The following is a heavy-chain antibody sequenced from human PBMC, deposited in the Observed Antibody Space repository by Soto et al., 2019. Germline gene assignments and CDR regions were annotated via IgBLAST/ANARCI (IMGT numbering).Heavy chain of an antibody. CDR1: GGSISSSSYY. CDR2: IYYSGST. J-gene: IGHJ3*02. Sequence: QLQLQESGPGLVKPSETLSLTCTVSGGSISSSSYYWGWIRQPPGKGLEWIGSIYYSGSTYYNPSLKSRVTISVDTSKNQFSLKLSSVTAADTAVYYCASFRRRYSYGSDALDIWGQGTMVTVSS. V-gene: IGHV4-39*01. CDR3: ASFRRRYSYGSDALDI. D-gene: IGHD5-18*01.